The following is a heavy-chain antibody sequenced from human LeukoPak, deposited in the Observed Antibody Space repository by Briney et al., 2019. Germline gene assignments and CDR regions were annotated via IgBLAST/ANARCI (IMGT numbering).Heavy chain of an antibody. CDR1: GFTFSSYA. CDR2: ISGSGGST. CDR3: ANPRIAVAGFSFDY. V-gene: IGHV3-23*01. D-gene: IGHD6-19*01. J-gene: IGHJ4*02. Sequence: GGSLRLSCAASGFTFSSYAMSWVRQAPGKGLEWVSAISGSGGSTYYADSVKGRFTISRDNSKNTLYLQMNGLRAEDTAVYYCANPRIAVAGFSFDYWGQGTLVTVSS.